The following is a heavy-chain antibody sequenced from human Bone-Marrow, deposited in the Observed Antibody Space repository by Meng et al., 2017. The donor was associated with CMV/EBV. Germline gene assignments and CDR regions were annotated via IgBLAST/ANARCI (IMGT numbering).Heavy chain of an antibody. V-gene: IGHV3-74*01. J-gene: IGHJ6*02. CDR3: ARGDYDVWSGYESYYYYYGLDV. CDR1: GFTFSSYW. CDR2: INSDGSST. Sequence: GESLKISCAASGFTFSSYWMHWVRQAPGEGLVWVSRINSDGSSTSYADSVKGRFTISRDNAKNTLYLQMNSLRAEDTAVYYCARGDYDVWSGYESYYYYYGLDVWGQGPRSPSP. D-gene: IGHD3-3*01.